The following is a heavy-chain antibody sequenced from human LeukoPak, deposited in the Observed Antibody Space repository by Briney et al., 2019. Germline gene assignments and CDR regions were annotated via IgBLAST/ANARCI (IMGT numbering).Heavy chain of an antibody. CDR1: GFTFSSYS. CDR2: ISSSSSYI. Sequence: PGGSLRLSCAASGFTFSSYSMTGSRKAPGKGLEGSSSISSSSSYIYYADSVKGRFTISRDNAKNSLYLQMNSLRAEDTAVYYCARSRSGSYFRGGLNDYWGQGTLVTVSS. CDR3: ARSRSGSYFRGGLNDY. D-gene: IGHD1-26*01. V-gene: IGHV3-21*01. J-gene: IGHJ4*02.